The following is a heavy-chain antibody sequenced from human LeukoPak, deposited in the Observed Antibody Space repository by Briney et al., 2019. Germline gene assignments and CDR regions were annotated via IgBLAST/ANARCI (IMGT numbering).Heavy chain of an antibody. D-gene: IGHD3-3*01. CDR2: IHPSGRL. CDR3: ARDRGVVMSVFDI. V-gene: IGHV4-31*03. Sequence: PSQTLSLTCTVSGASFSSGDQYWNWIRQSPGKGLEWIGSIHPSGRLYNNPPLESRVTISIDTSKNQFSLNLNSVTAADTAVYYCARDRGVVMSVFDIWGQGTMVTVSS. CDR1: GASFSSGDQY. J-gene: IGHJ3*02.